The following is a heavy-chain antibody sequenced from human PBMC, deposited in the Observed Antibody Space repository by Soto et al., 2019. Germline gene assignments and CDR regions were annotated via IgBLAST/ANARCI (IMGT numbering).Heavy chain of an antibody. Sequence: RRLSCAASGFTFSSYAMHWVRQAPGKGLEWVAVISYDGSNKYYADSVKGRFTISRDNSKNTLYLQMNSLRAEDTAVYYCARGNQSLRAFHIRGQATMVTVSS. CDR1: GFTFSSYA. CDR3: ARGNQSLRAFHI. D-gene: IGHD2-15*01. J-gene: IGHJ3*02. V-gene: IGHV3-30-3*01. CDR2: ISYDGSNK.